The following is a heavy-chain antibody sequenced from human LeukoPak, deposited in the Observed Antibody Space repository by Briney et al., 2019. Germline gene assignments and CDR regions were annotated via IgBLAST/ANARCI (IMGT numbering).Heavy chain of an antibody. D-gene: IGHD6-13*01. Sequence: PSETPSLTCTVSGGSISNFYWSWIRQPAGKTLEWIGRIYTSGSTNYNPSLKSRVTMSVDTSKNQFSLKLSSVTAADTAVYFCARETTGAGTARPFDYWGQGTLVTVSS. CDR2: IYTSGST. V-gene: IGHV4-4*07. CDR3: ARETTGAGTARPFDY. CDR1: GGSISNFY. J-gene: IGHJ4*02.